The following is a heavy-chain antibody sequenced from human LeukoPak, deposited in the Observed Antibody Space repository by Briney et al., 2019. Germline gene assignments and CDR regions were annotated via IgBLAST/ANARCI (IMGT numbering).Heavy chain of an antibody. CDR2: INPSGGST. CDR3: ARDLYPTWIQLLGPFDY. CDR1: GYTVTSYY. D-gene: IGHD5-18*01. J-gene: IGHJ4*02. Sequence: ASVKVSCKASGYTVTSYYMHWERQAPGQGLEWMGIINPSGGSTSYAQKFQGRVTMTRDTSTSTVYMELSSLRSEDTAVYYCARDLYPTWIQLLGPFDYWGQGTLVTVSS. V-gene: IGHV1-46*01.